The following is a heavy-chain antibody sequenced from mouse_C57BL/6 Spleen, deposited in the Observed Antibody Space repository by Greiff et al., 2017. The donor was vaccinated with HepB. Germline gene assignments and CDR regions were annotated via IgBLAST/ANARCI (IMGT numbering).Heavy chain of an antibody. V-gene: IGHV1-61*01. Sequence: QVQLQQPGAELVRPGSSVKLSCKASGYTFTSYWMDWVKQRPGQGLEWIGNIYPSDSETHYNQKFKDKATLTVDKSSSTAYMQLSSLTSEDSAVYYCARGGNYGNFDYWGQGTTLTVSS. CDR1: GYTFTSYW. CDR3: ARGGNYGNFDY. CDR2: IYPSDSET. D-gene: IGHD2-1*01. J-gene: IGHJ2*01.